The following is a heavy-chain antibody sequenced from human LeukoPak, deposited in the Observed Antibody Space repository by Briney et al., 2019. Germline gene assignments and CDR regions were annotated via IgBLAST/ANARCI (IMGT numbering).Heavy chain of an antibody. CDR3: ARDDYAHDSSGWYFADFDH. CDR1: GGTFSSYA. J-gene: IGHJ4*02. D-gene: IGHD6-19*01. V-gene: IGHV1-69*13. Sequence: ASVKVSCKASGGTFSSYAISWVRQAPGQGLEWMGGIIPIFGTANYAQKFQGRVTITADESTSTAYMELSSLRSEDTAVYYCARDDYAHDSSGWYFADFDHWGQGTLVTVSS. CDR2: IIPIFGTA.